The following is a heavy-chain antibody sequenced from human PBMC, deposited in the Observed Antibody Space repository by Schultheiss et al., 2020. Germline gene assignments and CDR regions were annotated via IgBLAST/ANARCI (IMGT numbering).Heavy chain of an antibody. V-gene: IGHV4-59*05. Sequence: GSLRLSCAASGFTFSSYWMSWVRQAPGKGLEWIGSIYYSGSTYYNPSLKSRVTISVDTSKNQFSLQLNSVTPEDTAVYYCAKDLDMVRGVLEYWGQGTLVTVSS. CDR2: IYYSGST. CDR1: GFTFSSYW. D-gene: IGHD3-10*01. J-gene: IGHJ4*02. CDR3: AKDLDMVRGVLEY.